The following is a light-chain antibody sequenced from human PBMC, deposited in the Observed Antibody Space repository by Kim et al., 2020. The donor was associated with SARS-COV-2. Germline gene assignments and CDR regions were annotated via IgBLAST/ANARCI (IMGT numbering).Light chain of an antibody. CDR3: QQRSNWFT. CDR2: DAS. V-gene: IGKV3-11*01. J-gene: IGKJ4*01. Sequence: SLAPGTRAPLACTASQSVSSYLAWYQQKPGQAPRLLIYDASNRATGIPARFSGSGSGTDFTLTISSLEPEDFAVYYCQQRSNWFTFGGGTKVDIK. CDR1: QSVSSY.